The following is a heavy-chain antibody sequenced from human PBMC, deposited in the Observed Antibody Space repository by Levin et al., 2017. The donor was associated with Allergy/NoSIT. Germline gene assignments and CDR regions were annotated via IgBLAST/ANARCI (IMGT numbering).Heavy chain of an antibody. J-gene: IGHJ6*02. Sequence: ASVKVSCKASGYTFTAYYIQWVRQAPGQGLEWMGRINPNTGGTHYAQKFQGRVTVARDTSISTAYMELSSLTSDDTAMYYCARDSGSFAMDVWGQGTTVTVSS. V-gene: IGHV1-2*06. CDR2: INPNTGGT. D-gene: IGHD1-26*01. CDR1: GYTFTAYY. CDR3: ARDSGSFAMDV.